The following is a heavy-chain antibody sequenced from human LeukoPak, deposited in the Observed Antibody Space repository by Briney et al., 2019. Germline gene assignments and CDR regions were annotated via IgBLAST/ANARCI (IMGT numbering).Heavy chain of an antibody. CDR1: GDTFTANY. CDR3: AEDVGRTGTNCFPP. J-gene: IGHJ5*02. Sequence: ASVKVSCKPSGDTFTANYLHWVRQAPGQGLEWLGWINLNTGYTKYAQKFQGRVTMTRDTSTSSAFMEMSRLRSDDTAVYFCAEDVGRTGTNCFPPWGQGTLVTVSS. D-gene: IGHD1-1*01. CDR2: INLNTGYT. V-gene: IGHV1-2*02.